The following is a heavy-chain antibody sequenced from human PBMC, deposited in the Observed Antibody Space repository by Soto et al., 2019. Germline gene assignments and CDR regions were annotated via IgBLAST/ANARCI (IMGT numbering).Heavy chain of an antibody. CDR3: ARGVRGAYGLDI. D-gene: IGHD2-21*01. J-gene: IGHJ3*02. Sequence: EVQLVESGGGLVQPGGSLRLSCAASGFTFRSYWMHWVRQAPGKGLVWVSRINSDGSRTNYADSVKGRFTISRDNAENTLYLQMNSLRAEETAVYYCARGVRGAYGLDIWGQGTMVTVSS. CDR2: INSDGSRT. CDR1: GFTFRSYW. V-gene: IGHV3-74*01.